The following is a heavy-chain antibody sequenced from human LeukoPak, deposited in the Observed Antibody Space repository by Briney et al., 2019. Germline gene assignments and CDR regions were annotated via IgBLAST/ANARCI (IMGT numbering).Heavy chain of an antibody. CDR1: GYTFTSYG. Sequence: ASVKVSCKASGYTFTSYGISWVRQAPGQGLEWMGWISAYNGNTNYAQMLQGGVTMTTDTSTSTAYMELRSLRSDDTAVYYCARPRYSGSYYDDYYYGMDVWGQGTTVTVSS. J-gene: IGHJ6*02. D-gene: IGHD1-26*01. CDR2: ISAYNGNT. V-gene: IGHV1-18*01. CDR3: ARPRYSGSYYDDYYYGMDV.